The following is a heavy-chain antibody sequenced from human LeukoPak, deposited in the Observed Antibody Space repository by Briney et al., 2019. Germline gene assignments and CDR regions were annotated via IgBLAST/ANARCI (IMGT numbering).Heavy chain of an antibody. D-gene: IGHD6-19*01. CDR1: GYTFAGYY. Sequence: ASVKVSCKASGYTFAGYYMHWVRQAPGQGLEWMGWINPNSGGTNYAQKFQGRVTMTRDTSISTAYMELSRLRSDDTAVYYCASGTSSGWYEKYYFDYGGQGTLVTVSS. V-gene: IGHV1-2*02. CDR3: ASGTSSGWYEKYYFDY. J-gene: IGHJ4*02. CDR2: INPNSGGT.